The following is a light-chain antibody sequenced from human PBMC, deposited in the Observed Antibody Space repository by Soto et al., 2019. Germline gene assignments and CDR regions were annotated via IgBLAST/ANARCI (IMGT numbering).Light chain of an antibody. CDR1: QGISKD. CDR3: QRYNSAPLT. Sequence: DIRVTQSPSSLSASVGDRITITCRASQGISKDLAWYQQKPGRVPKLLIYAASTLQSGVPSRFSGSGSGTDFTLTIGSLQPEDVATYYCQRYNSAPLTFGGGTKVEIK. CDR2: AAS. V-gene: IGKV1-27*01. J-gene: IGKJ4*01.